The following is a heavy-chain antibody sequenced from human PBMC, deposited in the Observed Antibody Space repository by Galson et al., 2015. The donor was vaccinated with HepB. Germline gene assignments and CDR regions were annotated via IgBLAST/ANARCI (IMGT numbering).Heavy chain of an antibody. D-gene: IGHD2-21*02. CDR3: ARGWDIEVTANFDY. V-gene: IGHV3-7*03. J-gene: IGHJ4*02. Sequence: SLRLSCAVSGFTYSNYWMSWVHQAPGRGLEWVANIKYDGSEKYYVRSVEGRFTVSRDNAQNSLYLHMSSLRAEDTAVYYCARGWDIEVTANFDYWGQGALVTVSS. CDR2: IKYDGSEK. CDR1: GFTYSNYW.